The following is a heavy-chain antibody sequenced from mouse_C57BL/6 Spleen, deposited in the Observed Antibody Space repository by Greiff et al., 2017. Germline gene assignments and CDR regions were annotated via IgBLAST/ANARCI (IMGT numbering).Heavy chain of an antibody. Sequence: EVMLVESGGGLVQPGGSLKLSCAASGFTFSDYGMAWVRQAPRKGPEWVAFISNLAYSIYYADTVTGRFTISRENAKNTLYLEMSSLRSEDTAMYYCARQDCYYSWFAYWGQGTLVTVSA. J-gene: IGHJ3*01. V-gene: IGHV5-15*01. CDR3: ARQDCYYSWFAY. CDR1: GFTFSDYG. CDR2: ISNLAYSI. D-gene: IGHD2-3*01.